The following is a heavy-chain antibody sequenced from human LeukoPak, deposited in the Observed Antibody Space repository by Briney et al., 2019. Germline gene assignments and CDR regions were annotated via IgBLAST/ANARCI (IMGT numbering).Heavy chain of an antibody. V-gene: IGHV1-18*01. CDR3: ARVRSDGPFDY. CDR2: ISAYNGNT. Sequence: GASVQVSCKASGYTFTSYGISWVRQAPGQGLEWMGWISAYNGNTNYAQKLQGRVTMTTDTSTNTANMELRSLRSDDTAVYYCARVRSDGPFDYWGQGTLVTVSS. D-gene: IGHD2-21*02. J-gene: IGHJ4*02. CDR1: GYTFTSYG.